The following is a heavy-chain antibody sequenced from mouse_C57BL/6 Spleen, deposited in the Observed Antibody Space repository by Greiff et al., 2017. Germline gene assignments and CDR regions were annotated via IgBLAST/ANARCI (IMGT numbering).Heavy chain of an antibody. V-gene: IGHV14-4*01. CDR2: IDPENGDT. J-gene: IGHJ2*01. Sequence: VQLKASGAELVRPGASVKLSCTASGFNIKDDYMHWVKPRPDQGLEWIGWIDPENGDTEYASTFQGKATVTADTSSNTVYLQLSSLTSEDTAVYYRTRQLRLRFFDYWGQGTTLTVSS. CDR3: TRQLRLRFFDY. CDR1: GFNIKDDY. D-gene: IGHD3-2*02.